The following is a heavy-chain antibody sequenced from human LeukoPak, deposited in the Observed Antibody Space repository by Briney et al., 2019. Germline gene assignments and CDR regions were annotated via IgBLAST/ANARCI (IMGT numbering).Heavy chain of an antibody. CDR3: VRGGYRGFDYEY. Sequence: GESLRLSCAASGFTFSTYSMNWLRLAPGKGLEWISSISPDSNYKYYVDSVKGRFTISRDNAKNSLYLQMNSLRAEDTAVYYCVRGGYRGFDYEYWGQGTLVTVSS. J-gene: IGHJ4*02. V-gene: IGHV3-21*01. D-gene: IGHD5-12*01. CDR1: GFTFSTYS. CDR2: ISPDSNYK.